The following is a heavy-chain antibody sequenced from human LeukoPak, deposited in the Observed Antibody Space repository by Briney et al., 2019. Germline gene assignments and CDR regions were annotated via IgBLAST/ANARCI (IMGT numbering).Heavy chain of an antibody. CDR3: ARHPRGPGYYYDSSGAWGPNSGRHLWY. D-gene: IGHD3-22*01. CDR1: GYSFTSYW. V-gene: IGHV5-51*01. CDR2: IYPGDSDT. Sequence: GESLKISCKGSGYSFTSYWIGWVRQMPGKGLEWMGIIYPGDSDTRYSPSFQGQVTISADKSISTAYLQWSSLKASDTAMYYCARHPRGPGYYYDSSGAWGPNSGRHLWYWGQGTLVTVSS. J-gene: IGHJ4*02.